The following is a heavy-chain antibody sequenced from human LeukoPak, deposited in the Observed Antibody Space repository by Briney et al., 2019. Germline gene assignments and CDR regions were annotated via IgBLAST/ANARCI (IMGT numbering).Heavy chain of an antibody. CDR3: ARDPYSGNYGNYYYYYMDV. Sequence: GGSLKLSCATSGFTFNNYNMNWVRQASGRALEWVSSITSSGTYIFYADSVKGRFTISRDNAKNSLYLQMNSLGPEDTAVYYCARDPYSGNYGNYYYYYMDVWGKGTTVTISS. CDR1: GFTFNNYN. CDR2: ITSSGTYI. V-gene: IGHV3-21*01. J-gene: IGHJ6*03. D-gene: IGHD1-26*01.